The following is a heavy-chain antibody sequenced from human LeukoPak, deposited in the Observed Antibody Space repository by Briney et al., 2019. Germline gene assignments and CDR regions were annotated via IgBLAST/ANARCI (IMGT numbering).Heavy chain of an antibody. Sequence: ASVKVSCKASGYTFTGYYTHWVRQAPGQGLEWTGWINPNSGGTNYAQKFQGRVTMTRDTSISTAYMELSRLRSDDTAVYYCARDRITMVRGVPYNWFDPWGQGTLVTVSS. D-gene: IGHD3-10*01. CDR3: ARDRITMVRGVPYNWFDP. J-gene: IGHJ5*02. V-gene: IGHV1-2*02. CDR1: GYTFTGYY. CDR2: INPNSGGT.